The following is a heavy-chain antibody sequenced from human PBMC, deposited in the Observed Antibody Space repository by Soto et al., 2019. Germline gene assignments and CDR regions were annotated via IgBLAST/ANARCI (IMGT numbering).Heavy chain of an antibody. CDR1: GASISGSALY. CDR2: IYYSGST. J-gene: IGHJ4*02. Sequence: SSETLSLTCTVSGASISGSALYCSWIRHHPAKGLEYIGYIYYSGSTYYNPSLKSRVAISVDTSKNQFSPKMTSLTAADTAVYYCATATLMATIPNYWGQGTLVTVSS. CDR3: ATATLMATIPNY. V-gene: IGHV4-31*03. D-gene: IGHD2-21*01.